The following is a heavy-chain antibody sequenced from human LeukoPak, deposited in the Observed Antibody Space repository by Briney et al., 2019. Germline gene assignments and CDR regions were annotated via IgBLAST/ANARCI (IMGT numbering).Heavy chain of an antibody. Sequence: GGSLRLSCAASGFTFSSYGMHWVRQAPGKGLEWVAVIWYDGSNKYYADSVKGRFTISRDNSKNTLYLQMNSLRAEDTAVYYCASSGLVPDYYDSSGYRYFDYWGQGTLVTVSS. J-gene: IGHJ4*02. D-gene: IGHD3-22*01. CDR2: IWYDGSNK. CDR3: ASSGLVPDYYDSSGYRYFDY. V-gene: IGHV3-33*01. CDR1: GFTFSSYG.